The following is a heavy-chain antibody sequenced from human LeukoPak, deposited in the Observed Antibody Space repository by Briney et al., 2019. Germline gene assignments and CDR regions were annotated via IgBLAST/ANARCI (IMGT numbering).Heavy chain of an antibody. Sequence: ASVKVSCXASGYTFTSYDINWVRQATGQGLEWMGWMNPNSGNTGYAQKFQGRVTMTRNTSISTAYMELSSLRSEDTAVYYCARGPSPSIAAVDYWGQGTLVTVSS. CDR2: MNPNSGNT. CDR1: GYTFTSYD. J-gene: IGHJ4*02. V-gene: IGHV1-8*01. CDR3: ARGPSPSIAAVDY. D-gene: IGHD6-13*01.